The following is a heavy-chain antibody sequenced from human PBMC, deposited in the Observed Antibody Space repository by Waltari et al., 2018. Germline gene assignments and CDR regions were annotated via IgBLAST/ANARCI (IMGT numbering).Heavy chain of an antibody. D-gene: IGHD6-13*01. CDR2: MNPNSGNT. J-gene: IGHJ5*02. CDR1: GYTFTSYD. Sequence: QVQLVQSGAEVKKPGAAVKVSCKASGYTFTSYDLNWVRQATGQGLEWMGWMNPNSGNTGYAQKFQGRVTITRNTSISTAYMELSSLRSEDTAVYYCARGQRSSSWYNWFDPWGQGTLVTVSS. CDR3: ARGQRSSSWYNWFDP. V-gene: IGHV1-8*03.